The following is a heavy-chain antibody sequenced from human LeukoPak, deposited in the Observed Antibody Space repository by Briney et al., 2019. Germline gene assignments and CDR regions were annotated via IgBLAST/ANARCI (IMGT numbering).Heavy chain of an antibody. D-gene: IGHD3-16*02. CDR1: GGSISSGSYY. Sequence: PSETLSLTCTVSGGSISSGSYYWSWIRQPAGKGLEWIGRIYTSGSTNYNPSLKSRVTISVDTSKNQFSLKLSSVTAADTAVYYCARDYQYNWFDLWGQGTLVTVSS. J-gene: IGHJ5*02. V-gene: IGHV4-61*02. CDR2: IYTSGST. CDR3: ARDYQYNWFDL.